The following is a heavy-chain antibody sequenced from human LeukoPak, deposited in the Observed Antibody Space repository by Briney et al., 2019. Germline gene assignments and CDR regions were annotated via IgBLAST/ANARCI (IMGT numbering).Heavy chain of an antibody. CDR1: GGSFSGYY. J-gene: IGHJ5*02. CDR3: ARRSQWLVRSNWFDP. CDR2: INHSGST. V-gene: IGHV4-34*01. Sequence: PSETLSLTCAVYGGSFSGYYWSWIRQPPGKGLEWIGEINHSGSTNYNPSLKRRVTISVDTSKNQFSLKLSSVTAADTAVYYCARRSQWLVRSNWFDPWGQGTLVTVSS. D-gene: IGHD6-19*01.